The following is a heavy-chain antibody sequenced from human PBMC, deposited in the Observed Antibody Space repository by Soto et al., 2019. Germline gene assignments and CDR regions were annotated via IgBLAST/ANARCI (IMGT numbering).Heavy chain of an antibody. CDR1: GGSISSSSYY. J-gene: IGHJ4*02. V-gene: IGHV4-39*01. D-gene: IGHD3-10*01. CDR2: IYYSGST. CDR3: ARQLHIAPYCFDY. Sequence: SETLSLTCTVPGGSISSSSYYWGWIRQPPGKGLEWIGSIYYSGSTYYNPSLKSRVTISVDTSKNQFSLKLSSVTAADTAVYYCARQLHIAPYCFDYWGQGTLVTVSS.